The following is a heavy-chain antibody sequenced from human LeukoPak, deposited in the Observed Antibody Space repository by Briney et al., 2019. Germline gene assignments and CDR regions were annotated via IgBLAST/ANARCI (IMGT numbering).Heavy chain of an antibody. D-gene: IGHD2-15*01. Sequence: PGGSLRLSCAASGFTFSSYEMNWVRQAPGKGLEWVSYISSSGSTIYYADCVKGRFTISRDNAKNSLYLQMNSLRAEDTAVYYCARDYGYCSGGSCYGDYFDYWGQGTLVTVSS. CDR3: ARDYGYCSGGSCYGDYFDY. CDR1: GFTFSSYE. J-gene: IGHJ4*02. V-gene: IGHV3-48*03. CDR2: ISSSGSTI.